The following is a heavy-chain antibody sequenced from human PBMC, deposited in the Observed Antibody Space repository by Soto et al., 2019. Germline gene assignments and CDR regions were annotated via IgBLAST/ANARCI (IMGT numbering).Heavy chain of an antibody. CDR3: ARDLTGTTILFDY. V-gene: IGHV3-21*01. Sequence: GGSLRLSCAASGFTFSTYSMNWVRQAPGKGLEWVSSISSSSSHIYYADSVKGRFTMSRDNAKNSLYLQMNSLRAEDTAVYYCARDLTGTTILFDYWGQGTLVTVSS. CDR2: ISSSSSHI. D-gene: IGHD1-7*01. CDR1: GFTFSTYS. J-gene: IGHJ4*02.